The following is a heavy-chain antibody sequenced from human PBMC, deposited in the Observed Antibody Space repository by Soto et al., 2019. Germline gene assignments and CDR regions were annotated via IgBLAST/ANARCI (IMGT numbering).Heavy chain of an antibody. CDR1: GGPISRFY. Sequence: QVQLQESGPGPVKPSETLSLTCTFSGGPISRFYWSWIRQSPGKRLEWIGHVSYSGDTQYNPSLKSRVTISLEASMNQFSLKVNSVTAADTAVYYCATEGFGELGVFDFWGQGTLVTVSS. J-gene: IGHJ3*01. CDR3: ATEGFGELGVFDF. V-gene: IGHV4-59*03. CDR2: VSYSGDT. D-gene: IGHD3-10*01.